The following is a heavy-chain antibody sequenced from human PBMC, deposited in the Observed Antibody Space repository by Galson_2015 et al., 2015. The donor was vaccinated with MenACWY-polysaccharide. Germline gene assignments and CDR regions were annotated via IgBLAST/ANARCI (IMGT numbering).Heavy chain of an antibody. CDR1: GVTFSSYW. Sequence: SLRLSCAASGVTFSSYWMSWVRQAPGKGLEWVANIKQGGIEKYYVDSVKGRFTISRDDAKNSVFLQMNSLRADDTAVYYCARDLAPLSPDHGMDVWGQGTTVTVSS. CDR2: IKQGGIEK. CDR3: ARDLAPLSPDHGMDV. V-gene: IGHV3-7*01. D-gene: IGHD2-2*01. J-gene: IGHJ6*02.